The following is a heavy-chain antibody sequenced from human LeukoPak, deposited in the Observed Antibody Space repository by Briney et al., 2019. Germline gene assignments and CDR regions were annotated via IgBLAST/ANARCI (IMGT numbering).Heavy chain of an antibody. J-gene: IGHJ5*02. CDR2: IYYSGST. D-gene: IGHD5-12*01. Sequence: SETLSLTCTVSGGSISSYYWSWIRQPPGKGLEWIGYIYYSGSTNYNPSLKSRVTISVDTSKNQFSLKLSSVTAADTAVYYCARAPWAPIVATISSWFDPWGQGTLVTVSS. CDR3: ARAPWAPIVATISSWFDP. V-gene: IGHV4-59*12. CDR1: GGSISSYY.